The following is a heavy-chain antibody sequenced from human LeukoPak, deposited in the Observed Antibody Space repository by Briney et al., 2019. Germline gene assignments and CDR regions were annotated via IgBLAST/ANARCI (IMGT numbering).Heavy chain of an antibody. CDR3: ARDLSIFGVVNWYFDL. Sequence: ASVKVSCKSSGYTFTGYYMHWVRQAPGQGLEWMGWTNPNSGGTNYAQKFQGRVTMTRDTSISTAYMELSRLRSDDTAVYYCARDLSIFGVVNWYFDLWGRGTLVTVSS. CDR2: TNPNSGGT. CDR1: GYTFTGYY. D-gene: IGHD3-3*01. V-gene: IGHV1-2*02. J-gene: IGHJ2*01.